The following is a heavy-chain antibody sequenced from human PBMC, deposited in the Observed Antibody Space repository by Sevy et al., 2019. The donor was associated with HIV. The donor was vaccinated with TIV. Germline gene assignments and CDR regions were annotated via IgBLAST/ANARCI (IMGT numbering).Heavy chain of an antibody. D-gene: IGHD2-15*01. V-gene: IGHV1-18*01. CDR3: ARDRRRCSGGSCYHSYYYYGMDV. Sequence: ASVKVSCKASGYTFASYGISWVRQAPGQGLEWMGWMIAYNGNTNYAQKLQGRVTMTTDTSTSTAYMELRSLRSDDTAVYYCARDRRRCSGGSCYHSYYYYGMDVWGQGTTVTVSS. CDR2: MIAYNGNT. CDR1: GYTFASYG. J-gene: IGHJ6*02.